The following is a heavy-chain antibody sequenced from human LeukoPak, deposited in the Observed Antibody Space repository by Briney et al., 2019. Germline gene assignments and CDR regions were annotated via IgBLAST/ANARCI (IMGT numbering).Heavy chain of an antibody. CDR3: ASLGWNGDY. CDR2: TYYGGNT. CDR1: GGSVSSSSYY. Sequence: AETLSLTCTVSGGSVSSSSYYWGRIPQPPGKGLECIATTYYGGNTYYNPSLKSRVTISVDTSKNQFSLKGSSATATDTAVYYCASLGWNGDYWGQGTLVTVSS. J-gene: IGHJ4*02. V-gene: IGHV4-39*01. D-gene: IGHD1-1*01.